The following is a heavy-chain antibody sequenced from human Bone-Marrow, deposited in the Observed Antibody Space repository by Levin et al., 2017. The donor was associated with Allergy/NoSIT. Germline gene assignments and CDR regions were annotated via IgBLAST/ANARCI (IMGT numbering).Heavy chain of an antibody. Sequence: SETLSLTCTLSSASISPYFWTWIRQPPGKGLEWIGYIDNTGNTNYNPSLKSRLTISLQTSKKQLSLSLSSVTAADTAVYYCARGHTFSSGWGWFDPWGQGTLVTVSS. CDR3: ARGHTFSSGWGWFDP. V-gene: IGHV4-59*01. D-gene: IGHD6-19*01. CDR2: IDNTGNT. CDR1: SASISPYF. J-gene: IGHJ5*02.